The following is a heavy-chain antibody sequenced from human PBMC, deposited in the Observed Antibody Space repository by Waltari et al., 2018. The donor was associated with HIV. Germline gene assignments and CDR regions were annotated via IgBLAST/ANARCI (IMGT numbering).Heavy chain of an antibody. CDR1: SYSFSSAYS. CDR2: ISHRGST. Sequence: VQLQESGPGLVKPSETLSLTCAVSSYSFSSAYSWGRIRQSPGKGLEWIGSISHRGSTYYNPSLKSRVTISVDTSKNQVSLKLSSVTAADTAVYYCARGDIVATGGFDFWGQGTLVTVSS. V-gene: IGHV4-38-2*01. CDR3: ARGDIVATGGFDF. D-gene: IGHD5-12*01. J-gene: IGHJ4*02.